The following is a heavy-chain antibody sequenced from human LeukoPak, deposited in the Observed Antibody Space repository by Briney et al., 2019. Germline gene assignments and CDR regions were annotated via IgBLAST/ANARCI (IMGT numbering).Heavy chain of an antibody. Sequence: GGSLRLSCAASGFTFRNYWMSWVRQAPGKGPEWVANIKYDGSERNYVDSVKGRFTISRDNAKISLYLQLNSLRAQDTAVYYCARRGYDILTGYPLAFDIWGQGTMVTVSS. CDR1: GFTFRNYW. CDR2: IKYDGSER. V-gene: IGHV3-7*01. CDR3: ARRGYDILTGYPLAFDI. D-gene: IGHD3-9*01. J-gene: IGHJ3*02.